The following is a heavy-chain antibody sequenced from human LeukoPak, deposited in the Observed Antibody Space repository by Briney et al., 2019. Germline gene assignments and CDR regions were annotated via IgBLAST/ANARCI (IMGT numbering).Heavy chain of an antibody. CDR1: GITVYNNY. CDR2: IYSGGST. CDR3: ASLPAPLYNYDPETDS. Sequence: GGSLRLSCAAFGITVYNNYMSWVRQAPGKGREWVLVIYSGGSTYYADSVKGRFTISRDTLTNTVYLQMNSLRVEDTAVYHCASLPAPLYNYDPETDSWGQGTLVTVSS. J-gene: IGHJ4*02. V-gene: IGHV3-66*01. D-gene: IGHD3-16*01.